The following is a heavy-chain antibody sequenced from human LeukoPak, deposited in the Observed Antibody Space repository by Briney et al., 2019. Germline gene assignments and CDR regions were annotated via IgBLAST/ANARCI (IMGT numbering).Heavy chain of an antibody. Sequence: PSQTLSLTCIVSGGSISSGDYYWTWIRQPPGKGLEWIGYIYHSGNTYYNQSLKSRVTISVDTSKNQFSLKLGSVTAADTAVYYCARGRGDYGKKFDPWGQGTLVTVSP. CDR2: IYHSGNT. D-gene: IGHD4-17*01. V-gene: IGHV4-30-4*01. CDR3: ARGRGDYGKKFDP. CDR1: GGSISSGDYY. J-gene: IGHJ5*02.